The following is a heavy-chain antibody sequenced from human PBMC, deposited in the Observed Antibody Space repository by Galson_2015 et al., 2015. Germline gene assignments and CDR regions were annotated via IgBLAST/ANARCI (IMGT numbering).Heavy chain of an antibody. D-gene: IGHD3-22*01. J-gene: IGHJ2*01. V-gene: IGHV1-3*01. CDR1: GYTFTSYA. Sequence: SVRVSCKASGYTFTSYAMHWVRQAPGQRLEWMGWINAGNGNTKYSQKFQGRVTITRDTSASTAYMELSSLRSEDMAVYYCARGSHITMIVVDPRWYFDLWDRGTLVTVST. CDR3: ARGSHITMIVVDPRWYFDL. CDR2: INAGNGNT.